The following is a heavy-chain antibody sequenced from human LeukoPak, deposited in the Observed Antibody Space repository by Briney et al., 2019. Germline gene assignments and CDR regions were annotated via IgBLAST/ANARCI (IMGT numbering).Heavy chain of an antibody. Sequence: GASVKVSCKTSGYNLTAYHMHWVRQAPGQGLEWLGWINPDTGTTSLAQKFQGRVTLTRDTAISTVSIEVTRLRSDDTAVYYCARVLLYDILTGYPDYWGQGTLVTVSS. D-gene: IGHD3-9*01. CDR3: ARVLLYDILTGYPDY. V-gene: IGHV1-2*02. CDR1: GYNLTAYH. CDR2: INPDTGTT. J-gene: IGHJ4*02.